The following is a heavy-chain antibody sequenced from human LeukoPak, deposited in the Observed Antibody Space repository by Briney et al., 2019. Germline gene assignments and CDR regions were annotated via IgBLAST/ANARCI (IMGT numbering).Heavy chain of an antibody. V-gene: IGHV3-74*01. CDR1: GFTFSSYW. J-gene: IGHJ3*02. CDR3: ASVTVLGKRNAFDN. D-gene: IGHD7-27*01. CDR2: INSDGTGT. Sequence: GGSLRLSCAASGFTFSSYWMHWVGQAPGKGLVWVSRINSDGTGTNYADSVKGRFTISRDNAKNTLYLQMNSLRAEDTAVYYCASVTVLGKRNAFDNWGRGTMATVSS.